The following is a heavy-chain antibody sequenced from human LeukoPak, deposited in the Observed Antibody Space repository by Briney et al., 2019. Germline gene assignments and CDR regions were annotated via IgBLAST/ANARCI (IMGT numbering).Heavy chain of an antibody. D-gene: IGHD2-21*01. J-gene: IGHJ1*01. CDR2: ISAYNGNT. CDR3: ARAPGGAYCGGDCGSQH. CDR1: GYTFTSYG. V-gene: IGHV1-18*01. Sequence: ASVKVSCKASGYTFTSYGISWVRQAPGQGLEWMGWISAYNGNTNYAQKLQGRVTMTTDTSTSTAYMELRSLRSDDTAVYYCARAPGGAYCGGDCGSQHWGQGTLVTVSS.